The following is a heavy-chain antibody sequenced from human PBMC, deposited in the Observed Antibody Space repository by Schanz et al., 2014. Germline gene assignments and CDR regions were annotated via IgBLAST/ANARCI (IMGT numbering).Heavy chain of an antibody. V-gene: IGHV1-69*04. Sequence: QVRLVQSGAEVKKPGSSVKVSCKSSGATFNSYAFGWVRQAPGQGLEWMGRIIPILGIANYAQKFQGRVTITADKSTFTAYMDVSSLRSEDTAVYYCASSGACYSSSWDFDYWGQGTLVTVSS. J-gene: IGHJ4*02. CDR1: GATFNSYA. CDR2: IIPILGIA. CDR3: ASSGACYSSSWDFDY. D-gene: IGHD6-13*01.